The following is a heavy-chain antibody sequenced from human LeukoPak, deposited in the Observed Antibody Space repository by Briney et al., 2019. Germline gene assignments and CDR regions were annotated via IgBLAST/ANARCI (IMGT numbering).Heavy chain of an antibody. J-gene: IGHJ4*02. CDR3: AHRLLGSGWYRAFDY. CDR1: GFSLSTSAVG. D-gene: IGHD6-19*01. V-gene: IGHV2-5*01. Sequence: SGPTLVNPTQTLTLTCTFSGFSLSTSAVGVGWIRQPPGKALEWLALIYWSDDKRYNPSLKSRLTITKDTSKNQVVLTMTNMDPVDTATYYCAHRLLGSGWYRAFDYWGQGTLVTVSS. CDR2: IYWSDDK.